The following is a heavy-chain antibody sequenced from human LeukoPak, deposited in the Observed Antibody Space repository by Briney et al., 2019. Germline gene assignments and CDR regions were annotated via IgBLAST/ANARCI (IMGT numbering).Heavy chain of an antibody. V-gene: IGHV1-18*01. CDR3: AREGDCGGDCYPEYFQH. CDR2: ISAYNGKT. CDR1: GYTFTSYG. Sequence: GSVWVSCKASGYTFTSYGISWVRQARGQGREGMGWISAYNGKTNYAQKLQGRVTMTTDTSKSTAYMQLRSLRSDDTAVYYCAREGDCGGDCYPEYFQHWGQGTLVTVSS. J-gene: IGHJ1*01. D-gene: IGHD2-21*02.